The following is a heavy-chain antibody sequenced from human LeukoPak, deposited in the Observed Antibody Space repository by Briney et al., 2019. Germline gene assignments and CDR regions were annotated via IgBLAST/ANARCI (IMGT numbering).Heavy chain of an antibody. CDR3: ARGRDSSSWALDYYGMDV. V-gene: IGHV3-21*01. D-gene: IGHD6-13*01. Sequence: GGSLRLSCAASGFTFSSYSMNWVRQAPGKGLEWVSSISSSSSYIYYADSVKGRFTISRDNAKNSLYLQMNSLRAEDTAVYYCARGRDSSSWALDYYGMDVWGQGTTVTVSS. J-gene: IGHJ6*02. CDR2: ISSSSSYI. CDR1: GFTFSSYS.